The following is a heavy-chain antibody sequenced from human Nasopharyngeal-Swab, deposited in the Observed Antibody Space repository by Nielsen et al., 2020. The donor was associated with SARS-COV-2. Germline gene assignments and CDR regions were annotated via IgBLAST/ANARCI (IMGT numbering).Heavy chain of an antibody. J-gene: IGHJ4*02. Sequence: SETLSLTCAVYGGSFSGYYWSWIRQPPGKGLEWIGEINHSGSTNYNPSLKSRVTVSVDTSKNQFSLKLSSVTAADTAVYYCARDYSSSWFFDYWGQGTLVTVSS. CDR2: INHSGST. CDR1: GGSFSGYY. CDR3: ARDYSSSWFFDY. V-gene: IGHV4-34*01. D-gene: IGHD6-13*01.